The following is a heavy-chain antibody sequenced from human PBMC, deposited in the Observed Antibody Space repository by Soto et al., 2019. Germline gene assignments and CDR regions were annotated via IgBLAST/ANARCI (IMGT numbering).Heavy chain of an antibody. CDR1: GFTFSSYA. V-gene: IGHV3-23*01. CDR3: SLAVAGTFDYYYGMDV. J-gene: IGHJ6*02. CDR2: ISGSGGST. D-gene: IGHD6-19*01. Sequence: TGGSLRLSCAASGFTFSSYAMSWVRQAPGKGLEWVSAISGSGGSTYYADSVKGRFTISRDNSKNTLYLQMNSLRAEDTAVYYCSLAVAGTFDYYYGMDVWGQGTTVTVSS.